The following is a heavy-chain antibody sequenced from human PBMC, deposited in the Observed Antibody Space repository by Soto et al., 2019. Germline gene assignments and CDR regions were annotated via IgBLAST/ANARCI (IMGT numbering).Heavy chain of an antibody. Sequence: SETLSLTCTVSGGSLSSVSNYWSRIRHPPGKGLEWIGYIYYSGSTNYNPSLKSRVTMSVDTSKNQFSPKLSSVAAADTAVYYCARYCSSATCHGFDTWGQGSLVT. V-gene: IGHV4-61*01. CDR3: ARYCSSATCHGFDT. CDR2: IYYSGST. J-gene: IGHJ5*02. CDR1: GGSLSSVSNY. D-gene: IGHD2-2*01.